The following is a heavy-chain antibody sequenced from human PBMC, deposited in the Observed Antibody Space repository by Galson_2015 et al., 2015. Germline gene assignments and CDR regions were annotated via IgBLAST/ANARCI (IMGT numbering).Heavy chain of an antibody. J-gene: IGHJ3*02. CDR3: ARMGRDDAFDI. CDR1: GFTFSSYS. V-gene: IGHV3-21*01. Sequence: SLRLSCAASGFTFSSYSMNWVRQAPGKGLEWVSSISSSSSYIYYADSVKGRFTISRDNAKNSLYLQMNSLRAEDTAVYYCARMGRDDAFDIWGQGTMVTVSS. D-gene: IGHD1-26*01. CDR2: ISSSSSYI.